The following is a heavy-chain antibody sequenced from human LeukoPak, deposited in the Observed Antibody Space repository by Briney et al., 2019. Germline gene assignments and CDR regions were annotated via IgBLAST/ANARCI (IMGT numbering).Heavy chain of an antibody. D-gene: IGHD3-3*01. J-gene: IGHJ4*02. CDR3: ARVTRFLEWLTVDY. CDR1: GFAFSSYS. V-gene: IGHV3-21*01. CDR2: ISSSSSYI. Sequence: GGSLRLSCAASGFAFSSYSMNWVRQAPGKGLEWVSSISSSSSYIYYADSVKGRFTISRDNAKNSLYLQMNSLRAEDTAVYYCARVTRFLEWLTVDYWGQGTLVTVSS.